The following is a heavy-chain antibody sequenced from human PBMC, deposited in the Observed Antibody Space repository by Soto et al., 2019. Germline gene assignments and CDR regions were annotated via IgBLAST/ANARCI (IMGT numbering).Heavy chain of an antibody. CDR2: INPNSGGT. CDR1: GYTFTGYY. J-gene: IGHJ4*02. CDR3: ARGPRIAAAGTRAFDY. V-gene: IGHV1-2*04. D-gene: IGHD6-13*01. Sequence: QVQLVQSGAEVKKPGASVKVSCKASGYTFTGYYMHWVRQDPGQGLEWMGWINPNSGGTNYAQKFQGWVTMTRDTSISTAYMELSRLRSDDTAVYYCARGPRIAAAGTRAFDYWGQGTLVTVSS.